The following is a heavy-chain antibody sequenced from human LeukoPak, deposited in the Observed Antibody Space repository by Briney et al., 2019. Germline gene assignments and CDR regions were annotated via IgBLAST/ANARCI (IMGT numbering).Heavy chain of an antibody. V-gene: IGHV3-21*01. CDR1: GFAFSSCS. J-gene: IGHJ4*02. Sequence: NPGGSLRLSCAASGFAFSSCSMNWVRQAPGKGLEWVSSISSSSSYIYYADSVKGRFTISRDNAKNSLYLQMNSLRAEDTAVYYCAREVSENIVVVVAPGHFDYWGREPWSPSPQ. CDR2: ISSSSSYI. CDR3: AREVSENIVVVVAPGHFDY. D-gene: IGHD2-15*01.